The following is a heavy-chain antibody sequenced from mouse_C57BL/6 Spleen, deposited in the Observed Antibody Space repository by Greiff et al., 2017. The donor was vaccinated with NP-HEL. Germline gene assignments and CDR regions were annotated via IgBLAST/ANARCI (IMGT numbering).Heavy chain of an antibody. D-gene: IGHD4-1*01. J-gene: IGHJ3*01. CDR3: ARSELGRPWFAY. V-gene: IGHV1-52*01. CDR2: IDPSDSET. CDR1: GYTFTSYW. Sequence: QVQLQQPGAELVRPGSSVKLSCKASGYTFTSYWMHWVKQRPIQGLEWIGNIDPSDSETHYNQKFKDKATLTVDKSSSTAYMQLSSLTSEDSAVYYCARSELGRPWFAYWGQGTLVTVSA.